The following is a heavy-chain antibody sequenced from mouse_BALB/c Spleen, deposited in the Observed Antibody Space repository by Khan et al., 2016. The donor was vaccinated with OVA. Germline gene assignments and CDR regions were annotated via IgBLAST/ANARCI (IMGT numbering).Heavy chain of an antibody. CDR3: ATYFFGSSRYFKK. Sequence: VQLQQSGAEVVKPGASVKLSCTASGFNIKDTYMHWVKQRPEQGLEWIGRIDPANGNTKYDPQFQGKAPITADTSSNTAYMQLSSLTSEGTAIDYGATYFFGSSRYFKKWGQGTTLIVSS. CDR2: IDPANGNT. J-gene: IGHJ2*01. D-gene: IGHD1-1*01. V-gene: IGHV14-3*02. CDR1: GFNIKDTY.